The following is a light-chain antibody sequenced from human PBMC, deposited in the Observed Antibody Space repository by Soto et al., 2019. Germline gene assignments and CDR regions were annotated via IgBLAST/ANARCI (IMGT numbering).Light chain of an antibody. CDR1: QSISSN. J-gene: IGKJ4*01. Sequence: EIVLTQSPGTLSLSPGERATLSCRASQSISSNLAWYQQKPGQAPRLLIYGASTRATGIPARFSGSGSGTEFTLTISSLQSEDFAVYYCQQYNQWPLTFGGGTKVDI. V-gene: IGKV3D-15*01. CDR3: QQYNQWPLT. CDR2: GAS.